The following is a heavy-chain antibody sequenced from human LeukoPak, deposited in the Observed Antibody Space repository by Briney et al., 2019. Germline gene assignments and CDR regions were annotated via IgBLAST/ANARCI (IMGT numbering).Heavy chain of an antibody. CDR3: ATQKYYYDSSGYPSDY. V-gene: IGHV1-2*02. J-gene: IGHJ4*02. CDR2: INPNSGGT. D-gene: IGHD3-22*01. CDR1: GYTFTGYY. Sequence: ASVTVSCKASGYTFTGYYMHWVRQAPGQGLQWMGWINPNSGGTNYAQKFQGRVTMTRDTSISTAYMELSRLRSDDTAVYYCATQKYYYDSSGYPSDYWGQGTLVTVSS.